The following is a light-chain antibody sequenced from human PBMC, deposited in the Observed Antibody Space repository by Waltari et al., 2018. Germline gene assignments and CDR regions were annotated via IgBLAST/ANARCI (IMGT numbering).Light chain of an antibody. Sequence: IQLTQSPSSLSASVGARVTIPCRDSQGISSYLSWYQQKPWKAPKVLIYAASTLQSGVPSRFSGSGSGTDFTLTISSLQPEDFATYYCQQLNSFPLTFGGGTKVEIK. V-gene: IGKV1-9*01. CDR3: QQLNSFPLT. J-gene: IGKJ4*01. CDR1: QGISSY. CDR2: AAS.